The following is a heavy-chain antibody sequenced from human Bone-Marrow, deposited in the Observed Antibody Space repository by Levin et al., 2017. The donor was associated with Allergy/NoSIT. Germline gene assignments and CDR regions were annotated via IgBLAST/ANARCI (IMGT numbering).Heavy chain of an antibody. CDR1: GYTITSYG. CDR3: ARAGSGWYLDY. J-gene: IGHJ4*02. D-gene: IGHD6-19*01. V-gene: IGHV1-18*01. Sequence: ASVKVSCEASGYTITSYGITWVRQAPGQGLEWMGWINTFTGQTSYAQKFQDRVTMTIDISTSTAYMEVRSLKSDESAVFYCARAGSGWYLDYWGQGTRVIVSS. CDR2: INTFTGQT.